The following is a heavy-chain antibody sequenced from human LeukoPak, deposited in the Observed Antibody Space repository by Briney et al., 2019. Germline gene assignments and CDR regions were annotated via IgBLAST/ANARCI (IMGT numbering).Heavy chain of an antibody. CDR3: ARTIAARPGLLFDY. J-gene: IGHJ4*02. D-gene: IGHD6-6*01. V-gene: IGHV1-18*01. Sequence: ASVKVSCKASGYTFTSYGISWVRQAPGQGLEWMGWISAYNGNTNYAQKLQGRVTMTTDTSTGTAYMELRSLRSDDTAVYYCARTIAARPGLLFDYWGQGTLVTVSS. CDR1: GYTFTSYG. CDR2: ISAYNGNT.